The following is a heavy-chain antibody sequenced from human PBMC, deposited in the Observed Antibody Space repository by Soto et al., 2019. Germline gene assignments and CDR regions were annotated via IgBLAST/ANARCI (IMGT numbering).Heavy chain of an antibody. J-gene: IGHJ4*02. CDR1: GYTFTSYG. CDR3: ARSFYRYGDYVDY. CDR2: ISAYTGNT. V-gene: IGHV1-18*04. Sequence: QVQLVQSGAEVKKPGASVKVSCKASGYTFTSYGISWVRQAPGQGLEWMGWISAYTGNTNYAQKLQGRVTMTTDTSTRTAYMELWSLRSDDTAVYYCARSFYRYGDYVDYWGQGPLVTVSS. D-gene: IGHD4-17*01.